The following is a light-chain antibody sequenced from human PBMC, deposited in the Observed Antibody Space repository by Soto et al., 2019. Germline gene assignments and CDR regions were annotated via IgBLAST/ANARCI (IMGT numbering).Light chain of an antibody. CDR1: NSNIAKNF. V-gene: IGLV1-47*02. CDR2: SYN. J-gene: IGLJ3*02. Sequence: QSVLTQPPSASGTPGQRVTISCSGSNSNIAKNFVYWYQHLPGTTPKLLIFSYNQRPSGVPERFSGSKSGTSASLAISGLRSEDEADYYCATWDDSLNGWVFGGGTQLTVL. CDR3: ATWDDSLNGWV.